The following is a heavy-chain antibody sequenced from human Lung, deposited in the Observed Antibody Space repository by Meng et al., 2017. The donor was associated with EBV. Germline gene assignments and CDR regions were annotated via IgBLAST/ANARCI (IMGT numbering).Heavy chain of an antibody. D-gene: IGHD3-10*01. CDR3: ARGDYYGSGSYDY. CDR1: GGSISTYNYY. J-gene: IGHJ4*02. V-gene: IGHV4-39*01. Sequence: QLQLQGSGPGLGKPSETLSLTCTVSGGSISTYNYYWVWIRQPPGKGLEWIGSIYYSGSTFYNPSLKSRVTISLDTSKNQFSLKLTSVTAADTAEYYCARGDYYGSGSYDYWGQGTLVTVSS. CDR2: IYYSGST.